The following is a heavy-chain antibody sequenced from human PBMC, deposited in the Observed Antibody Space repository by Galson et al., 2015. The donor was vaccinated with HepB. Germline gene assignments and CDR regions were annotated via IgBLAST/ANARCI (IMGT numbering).Heavy chain of an antibody. CDR2: ISGSGGSI. V-gene: IGHV3-48*02. Sequence: SLRLSCAASGFTFSTYSMSWDRQAPGKGLEWVSYISGSGGSIYYVDSVKGRFTISRDNAKSSLYLQMNSLRDEDTAVYYCARSRPMDVWGQGTTVTVSS. J-gene: IGHJ6*02. CDR1: GFTFSTYS. CDR3: ARSRPMDV. D-gene: IGHD6-6*01.